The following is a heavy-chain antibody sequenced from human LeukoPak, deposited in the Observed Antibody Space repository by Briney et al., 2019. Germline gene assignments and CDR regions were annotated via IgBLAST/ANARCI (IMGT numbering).Heavy chain of an antibody. J-gene: IGHJ4*02. CDR2: IIPILGIA. Sequence: SVKVSCKASVGTFSSYAISWVRQAPGQGLEWMGRIIPILGIANYAQKFQGRVTITADESTSTAYMELSSLRSEDTAVYYCARLYYYDSSAVGDYWGQGTLVTVSS. D-gene: IGHD3-22*01. CDR3: ARLYYYDSSAVGDY. V-gene: IGHV1-69*04. CDR1: VGTFSSYA.